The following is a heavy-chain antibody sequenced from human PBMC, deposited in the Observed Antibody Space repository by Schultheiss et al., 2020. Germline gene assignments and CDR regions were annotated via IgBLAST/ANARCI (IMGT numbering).Heavy chain of an antibody. CDR2: IIPIFGTA. CDR3: ARAPDYGDYVGDYYYYYYMDV. Sequence: SVTVSCKASGGTFSSYAISWVRQAPGQGLEWMGGIIPIFGTANYAQKFQGRVTITADESTSTAYMELSSLRSEDTAVYYCARAPDYGDYVGDYYYYYYMDVWGKGTTVTVSS. CDR1: GGTFSSYA. J-gene: IGHJ6*03. V-gene: IGHV1-69*13. D-gene: IGHD4-17*01.